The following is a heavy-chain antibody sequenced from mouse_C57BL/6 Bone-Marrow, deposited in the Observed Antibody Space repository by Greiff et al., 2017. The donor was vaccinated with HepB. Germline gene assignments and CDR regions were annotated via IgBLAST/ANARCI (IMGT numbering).Heavy chain of an antibody. J-gene: IGHJ3*01. D-gene: IGHD2-3*01. CDR3: ARDGYRPWFAY. Sequence: VQLKESGPVLVKPGASVKMSCKASGYTFTDYYMNWVKQSHGKSLEWIGVINPYNGGTSYNQKFKGKATLTVDKSSSTAYMELNSLTSDDSAVYYCARDGYRPWFAYWGQGTLVTVSA. V-gene: IGHV1-19*01. CDR2: INPYNGGT. CDR1: GYTFTDYY.